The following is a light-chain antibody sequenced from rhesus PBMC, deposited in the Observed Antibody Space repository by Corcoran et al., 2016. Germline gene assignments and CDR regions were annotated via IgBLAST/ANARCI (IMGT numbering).Light chain of an antibody. CDR3: QQFKNYLALT. CDR2: SSS. Sequence: DIQMTQSPSSLSASVGDRVTITCRASQSISNYLNWYQQEPGKAPKLLTYSSSSLQSGVPSRFSGSGAGTEFTLTIISLQPEDFATYYGQQFKNYLALTFGGGTKVEIK. CDR1: QSISNY. V-gene: IGKV1-41*01. J-gene: IGKJ4*01.